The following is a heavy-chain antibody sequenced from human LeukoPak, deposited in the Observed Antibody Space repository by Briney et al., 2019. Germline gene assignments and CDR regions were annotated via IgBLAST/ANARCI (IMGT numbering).Heavy chain of an antibody. CDR3: AKGPLRGTAAAIDY. J-gene: IGHJ4*02. CDR2: ISYDGRNI. D-gene: IGHD2-2*01. CDR1: GFTFNNYG. Sequence: GGSLRLSCAASGFTFNNYGMHWVRQAPGKGLEWVAVISYDGRNIHYPDSVKGRFTISRDISTDTLWLQMDSLRTEDTAVYYCAKGPLRGTAAAIDYWGQGTLVTVS. V-gene: IGHV3-30*18.